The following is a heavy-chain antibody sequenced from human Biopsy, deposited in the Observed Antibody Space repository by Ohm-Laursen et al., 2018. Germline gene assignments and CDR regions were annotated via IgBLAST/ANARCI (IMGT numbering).Heavy chain of an antibody. D-gene: IGHD7-27*01. J-gene: IGHJ2*01. Sequence: TLSLTCSVSGASVKTSGYFWAWIRQRPGKGLEWIGYISYNERTHYNPSLTSRLAISFDTSNNRISLQLRSVSVADTDVYYCVREPKTGAAEAWYFDLWGRGSPVTVPS. CDR2: ISYNERT. CDR3: VREPKTGAAEAWYFDL. V-gene: IGHV4-31*03. CDR1: GASVKTSGYF.